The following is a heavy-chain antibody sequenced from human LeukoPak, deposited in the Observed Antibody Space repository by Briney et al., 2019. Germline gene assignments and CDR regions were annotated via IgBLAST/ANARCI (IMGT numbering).Heavy chain of an antibody. D-gene: IGHD2-15*01. V-gene: IGHV1-2*06. J-gene: IGHJ6*03. CDR2: INPNSGGT. CDR1: GYTFTGYY. CDR3: ARDMVAVPYYYYYMDV. Sequence: ASVKVSCKASGYTFTGYYMHWVRQAPGQGLEWMGRINPNSGGTNYAQKFQGRVTMTRDTSISTAYMELSRLRSDDTAVYYCARDMVAVPYYYYYMDVWGKGTTATVSS.